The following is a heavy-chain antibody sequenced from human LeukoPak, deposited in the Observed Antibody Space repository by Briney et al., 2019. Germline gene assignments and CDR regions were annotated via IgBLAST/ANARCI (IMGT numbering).Heavy chain of an antibody. CDR1: GXSISSYY. CDR2: IYYSGST. Sequence: SETLSLTCTVSGXSISSYYWSWIRQPPGKGLEWIGYIYYSGSTNYNPSLKSRVTISVDTSKNQFSLKLSSVTAADTAVYYCARELGDGYNWFDPWGQGTLVTVSS. CDR3: ARELGDGYNWFDP. D-gene: IGHD3-10*01. V-gene: IGHV4-59*01. J-gene: IGHJ5*02.